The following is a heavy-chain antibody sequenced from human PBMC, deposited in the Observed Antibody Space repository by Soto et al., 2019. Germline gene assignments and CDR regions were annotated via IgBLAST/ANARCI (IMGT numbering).Heavy chain of an antibody. Sequence: GGSLRLSCSASGFVFEIYWMHWVRQTPGKGPEWVSRISDDGARTDYADSVKGRFTISRDNAKNSLYLQMNSLRAEDTAVYYCTRGPRPSSVGTGAFWGQGTMVTVSS. CDR3: TRGPRPSSVGTGAF. CDR2: ISDDGART. CDR1: GFVFEIYW. D-gene: IGHD3-10*01. J-gene: IGHJ3*01. V-gene: IGHV3-74*01.